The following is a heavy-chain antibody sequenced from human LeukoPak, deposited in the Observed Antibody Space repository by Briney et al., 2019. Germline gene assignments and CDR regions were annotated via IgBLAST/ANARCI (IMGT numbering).Heavy chain of an antibody. CDR1: GGSITNYY. CDR2: ITYSWTT. J-gene: IGHJ2*01. CDR3: ARHARYFDL. Sequence: PSETLSLTCTVSGGSITNYYWSWIRQPPGKGLEWIGYITYSWTTHYNPSLMSRVTISLDMSKNQFSLNLRSVTASDTAVYYCARHARYFDLWGRGALVTVSS. V-gene: IGHV4-59*08.